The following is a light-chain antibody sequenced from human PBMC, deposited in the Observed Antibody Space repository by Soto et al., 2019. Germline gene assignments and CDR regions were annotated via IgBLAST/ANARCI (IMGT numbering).Light chain of an antibody. J-gene: IGKJ4*01. CDR2: GAS. CDR3: QQYNNWPSLT. Sequence: EIVMTQSPATLSVSPGERATLSCRASQSVSSNLAWYQQKAGQAPRLLIYGASTRATGIPARFSGSGSGTEFTLTISSLQSEDFAVYSCQQYNNWPSLTFGGGTKVEIK. CDR1: QSVSSN. V-gene: IGKV3-15*01.